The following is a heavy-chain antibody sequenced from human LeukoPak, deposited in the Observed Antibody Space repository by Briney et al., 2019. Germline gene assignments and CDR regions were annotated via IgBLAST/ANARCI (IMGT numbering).Heavy chain of an antibody. Sequence: PGGSLRLSCAASGFTFSSYGMHWVRQAPGKGLEWVAFIRYDGSNKYYADSVKGRFTISRDNSKNTLYLQMNSLRAEDTAVYYCAKDSVQLWPHPNYFDYWGQGTLVTVSS. CDR1: GFTFSSYG. CDR2: IRYDGSNK. D-gene: IGHD5-18*01. J-gene: IGHJ4*02. V-gene: IGHV3-30*02. CDR3: AKDSVQLWPHPNYFDY.